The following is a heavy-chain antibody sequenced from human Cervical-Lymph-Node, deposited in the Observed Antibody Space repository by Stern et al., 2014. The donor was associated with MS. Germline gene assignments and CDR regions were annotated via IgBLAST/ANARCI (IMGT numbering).Heavy chain of an antibody. J-gene: IGHJ1*01. D-gene: IGHD3-22*01. CDR3: ARDLKYSYDSSGRGVF. V-gene: IGHV1-18*01. Sequence: QLVQSGAEVKKPGASVKVSCKASGYSFASYGITWVRQAPGKGLEWMGWITAYNGKTYSAQKFQGRVTMTTDTSTSTVYMELRSLRSDDTAVYYCARDLKYSYDSSGRGVFWGQGTLVTVTS. CDR1: GYSFASYG. CDR2: ITAYNGKT.